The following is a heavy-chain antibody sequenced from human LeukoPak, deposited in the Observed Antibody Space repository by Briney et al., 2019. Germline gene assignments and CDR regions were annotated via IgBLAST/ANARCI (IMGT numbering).Heavy chain of an antibody. CDR2: VYSDGSST. V-gene: IGHV3-74*01. CDR1: GFTFSSYW. J-gene: IGHJ3*02. CDR3: ARGITIFGVVNDAFDI. Sequence: GGSLRLSCAASGFTFSSYWTHWVRQAPGKGLVWVSRVYSDGSSTTYADSVKGRFTISRDNAKNTLYLQMNSLRAEDTAVYYCARGITIFGVVNDAFDIWGQGTMVTVSS. D-gene: IGHD3-3*01.